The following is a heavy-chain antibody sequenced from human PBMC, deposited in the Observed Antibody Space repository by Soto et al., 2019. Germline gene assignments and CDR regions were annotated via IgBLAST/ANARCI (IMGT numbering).Heavy chain of an antibody. D-gene: IGHD1-26*01. CDR3: AKGGGSARDFDY. V-gene: IGHV3-30*18. J-gene: IGHJ4*02. CDR1: GFTFGNYG. CDR2: TSYDGNNK. Sequence: LRLSCTGSGFTFGNYGMHWVRQAPGKGLEWVASTSYDGNNKYYADSLKGRFTISRDNSKKMVYLQMTSLGPEDTAVYYCAKGGGSARDFDYWGQGALVTVS.